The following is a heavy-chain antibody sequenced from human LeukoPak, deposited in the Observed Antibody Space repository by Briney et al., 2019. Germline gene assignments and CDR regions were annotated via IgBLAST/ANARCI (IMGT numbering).Heavy chain of an antibody. D-gene: IGHD3-9*01. CDR2: IIPIFGTA. CDR3: ARSLYYDILTGPVRGGSYFDY. Sequence: SVKVSCKASGGTFSSYAISWVRQAPGQGLEWMGGIIPIFGTANYAQKFQGRVTITTDESTSTAYMELSSLRSEDTAVYYCARSLYYDILTGPVRGGSYFDYWGQGTLVTVSS. J-gene: IGHJ4*02. V-gene: IGHV1-69*05. CDR1: GGTFSSYA.